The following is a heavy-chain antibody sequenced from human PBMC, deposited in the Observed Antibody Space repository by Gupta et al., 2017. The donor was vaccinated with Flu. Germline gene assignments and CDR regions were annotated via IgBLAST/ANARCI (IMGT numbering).Heavy chain of an antibody. D-gene: IGHD5-18*01. J-gene: IGHJ3*02. CDR3: ARDRGYSYGSDAFDI. V-gene: IGHV4-59*01. Sequence: QPPGKGLEWIGYIYYSGSTNYNPSLKSRVTISVDTSKNQFSLKLSSVTAADTAVYYCARDRGYSYGSDAFDIWGQGTMVTVSS. CDR2: IYYSGST.